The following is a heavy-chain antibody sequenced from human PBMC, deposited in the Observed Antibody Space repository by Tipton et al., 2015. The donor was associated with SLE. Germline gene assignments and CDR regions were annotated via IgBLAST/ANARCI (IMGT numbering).Heavy chain of an antibody. J-gene: IGHJ6*02. D-gene: IGHD2-21*01. Sequence: TLSLTCTVSGGFIISYYWSWIRQPPGKGLEWIGYIHYSGVTYYYPSLKSRVTMSVDTSKNQFSLKLNSVTAADTAVYYCARHAEIPVMGYGMDVWGQGTTFSVSS. CDR3: ARHAEIPVMGYGMDV. CDR1: GGFIISYY. V-gene: IGHV4-59*08. CDR2: IHYSGVT.